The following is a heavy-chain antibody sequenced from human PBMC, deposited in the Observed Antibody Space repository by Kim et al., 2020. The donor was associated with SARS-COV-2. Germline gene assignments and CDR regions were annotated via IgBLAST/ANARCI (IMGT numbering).Heavy chain of an antibody. Sequence: YNPSLKSRVTISVDTSKNQFSLKLSSETAADTAVYYCARRYSSSWSSFDYWGQGTLVTVSS. CDR3: ARRYSSSWSSFDY. D-gene: IGHD6-13*01. J-gene: IGHJ4*02. V-gene: IGHV4-39*07.